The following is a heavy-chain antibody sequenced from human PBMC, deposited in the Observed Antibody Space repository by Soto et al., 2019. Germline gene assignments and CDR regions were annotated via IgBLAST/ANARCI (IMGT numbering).Heavy chain of an antibody. J-gene: IGHJ5*02. CDR2: ISAYNGNT. Sequence: ASVKVSCKASGYTFTSYGISWVRQAPGQGLEWMGWISAYNGNTNYEQKXXXRVSXTTDTSTSTAYMELTSLRSDDTAVYYCARDPSGYSDWFAPWGQGTLVTVSS. V-gene: IGHV1-18*01. CDR3: ARDPSGYSDWFAP. CDR1: GYTFTSYG. D-gene: IGHD6-13*01.